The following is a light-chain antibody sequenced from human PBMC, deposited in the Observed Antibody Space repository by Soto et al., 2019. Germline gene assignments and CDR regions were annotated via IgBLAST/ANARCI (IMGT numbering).Light chain of an antibody. CDR1: SSDVGGYNY. J-gene: IGLJ1*01. Sequence: QSALTQPASVSGSPGQSITISCTGTSSDVGGYNYVSWYQQHPGKAPKLMIYEVSNRPSGVPDRFSGSRSGTTASLTVSGLQAEDEADYYCGSYAGGNTFVFGTGTQLTVL. CDR3: GSYAGGNTFV. V-gene: IGLV2-8*01. CDR2: EVS.